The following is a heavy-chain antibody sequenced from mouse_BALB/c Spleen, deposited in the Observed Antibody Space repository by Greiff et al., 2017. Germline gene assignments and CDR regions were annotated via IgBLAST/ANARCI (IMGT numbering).Heavy chain of an antibody. CDR1: GFTFSSYA. CDR3: AREDIDYFDY. J-gene: IGHJ2*01. V-gene: IGHV5-6-5*01. Sequence: EVQVVESGGDLVKPGGSLKLSCAASGFTFSSYAMSWVRQTPEKRLEWVASISSGGSTYYPDSVKGRFTISRDNARNILYLQMSSLRSEDTAMYYCAREDIDYFDYWGQGTTLTVSS. CDR2: ISSGGST.